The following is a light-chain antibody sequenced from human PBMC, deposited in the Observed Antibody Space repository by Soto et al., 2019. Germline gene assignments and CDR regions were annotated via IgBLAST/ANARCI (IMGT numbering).Light chain of an antibody. CDR3: SSYTTSVTRV. CDR1: TSDVGGYNF. Sequence: QSALTQPASVSGSPGQTITISCTGTTSDVGGYNFVSWYQLHPGKAPKLLIYDVSNRPSGVSNRFSGSKSGNTASLTISGLQAEDEADYYCSSYTTSVTRVFGGGTQLTVL. CDR2: DVS. V-gene: IGLV2-14*03. J-gene: IGLJ3*02.